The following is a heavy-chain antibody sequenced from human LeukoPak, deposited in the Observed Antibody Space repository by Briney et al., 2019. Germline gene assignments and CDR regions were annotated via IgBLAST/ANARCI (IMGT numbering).Heavy chain of an antibody. V-gene: IGHV3-7*01. CDR2: IKQDGSEK. J-gene: IGHJ5*02. CDR3: ARGTSTVTTKNRFDP. Sequence: PGGSLRLSCAASXXTXXXXXXXWVRQAXGXXXXXXXXIKQDGSEKDYVDSVKGRFTISRDNAKNSLFLQMNSLRAEDTAVYYCARGTSTVTTKNRFDPWGQGTLVTVSS. D-gene: IGHD4-17*01. CDR1: XXTXXXXX.